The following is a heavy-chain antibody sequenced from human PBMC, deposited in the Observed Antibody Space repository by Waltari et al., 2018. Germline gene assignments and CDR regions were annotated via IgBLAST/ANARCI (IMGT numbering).Heavy chain of an antibody. J-gene: IGHJ4*02. CDR3: ARGLYDSSAGNDY. CDR2: IIPILGIA. CDR1: GGTFSRYT. Sequence: QVQLVQSGAEVKKPGSSVKVSCKASGGTFSRYTINWVRQAPGQGLEWMGRIIPILGIADYAQKFQGRVTITADKSTSTAYMELSSLRSEDTAVYYCARGLYDSSAGNDYWGQGTLVTVSS. V-gene: IGHV1-69*02. D-gene: IGHD3-22*01.